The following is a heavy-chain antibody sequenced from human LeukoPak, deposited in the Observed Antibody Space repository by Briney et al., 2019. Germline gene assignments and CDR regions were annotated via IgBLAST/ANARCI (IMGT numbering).Heavy chain of an antibody. CDR2: ISWNSGSI. CDR1: GFTFSSYG. J-gene: IGHJ5*02. Sequence: PGGSLRLSCAASGFTFSSYGMTWVRHAPGKGLEWVSGISWNSGSIGYADSVKGRFTISRDNAKNSLYLQMNSLRAEDTALYYCAKVIPGIGFDPWGQGTLVTVSS. D-gene: IGHD1-14*01. V-gene: IGHV3-9*01. CDR3: AKVIPGIGFDP.